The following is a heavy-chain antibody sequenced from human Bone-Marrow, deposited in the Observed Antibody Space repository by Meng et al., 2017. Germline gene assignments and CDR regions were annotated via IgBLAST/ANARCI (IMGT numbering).Heavy chain of an antibody. V-gene: IGHV6-1*01. CDR1: VDSVSINSAA. CDR3: ARGDYSSSPSF. CDR2: TYYRSKWYT. Sequence: QVQLQQSAPGLVKPSQTLSLTSALSVDSVSINSAAWHWIRQSPSRGLEWLGRTYYRSKWYTDYAVSVKSRITINPDTSKNQFSLQLNSVTPEDTAVYYCARGDYSSSPSFWGQGTLVTVSS. J-gene: IGHJ4*02. D-gene: IGHD3-22*01.